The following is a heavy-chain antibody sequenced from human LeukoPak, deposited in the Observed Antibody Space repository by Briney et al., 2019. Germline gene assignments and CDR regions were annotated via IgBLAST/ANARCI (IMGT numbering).Heavy chain of an antibody. CDR3: AAQRDVAVPDPYY. Sequence: GGSLRLSCAASGFTFSGSAMHWVRQASGKGLEWVGRIRSKANSYATAYAASVRGRFTISRDDSKNTAYLQMNSLRAEDTAVYYCAAQRDVAVPDPYYWGQGTLVTVSS. D-gene: IGHD2-2*01. V-gene: IGHV3-73*01. CDR2: IRSKANSYAT. CDR1: GFTFSGSA. J-gene: IGHJ4*02.